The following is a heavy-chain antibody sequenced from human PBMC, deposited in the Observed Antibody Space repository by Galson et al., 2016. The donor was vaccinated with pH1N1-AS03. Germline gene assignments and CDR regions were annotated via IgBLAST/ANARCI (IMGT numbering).Heavy chain of an antibody. D-gene: IGHD3-22*01. CDR3: ARDGQLWPHYYPLDV. CDR2: IYYSGTA. Sequence: ETLSLTCSVSGAPITSGSHYWTWIRQLPGKGLEWIGYIYYSGTAKFNPSLATRVPMSVDRSKSQFSLNLMSVTAADTAVYYCARDGQLWPHYYPLDVWGQGTTVTVSS. J-gene: IGHJ6*02. V-gene: IGHV4-61*01. CDR1: GAPITSGSHY.